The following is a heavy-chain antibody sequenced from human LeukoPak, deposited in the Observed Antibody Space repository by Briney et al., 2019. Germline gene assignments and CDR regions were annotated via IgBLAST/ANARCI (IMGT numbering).Heavy chain of an antibody. CDR1: GFTVSSSY. D-gene: IGHD6-13*01. V-gene: IGHV3-53*01. CDR3: ARGVAAAPVY. CDR2: IYSGGST. J-gene: IGHJ4*02. Sequence: GGSLRLSCAASGFTVSSSYMSWVRQAPGKGLEWVSAIYSGGSTYYADSVKGRFTISRDNSKNTLYLQMNSLRAEDTAVYYCARGVAAAPVYWGQGTLVTVSS.